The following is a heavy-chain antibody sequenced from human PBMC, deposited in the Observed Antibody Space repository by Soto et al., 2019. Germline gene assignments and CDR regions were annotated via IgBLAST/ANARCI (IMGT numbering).Heavy chain of an antibody. Sequence: QVQLQESGPGLVKPSQTLSLTCTVSGGSISSGGYYWSWIRQHPGKGLEWIGYIYYSGSTYYNPSLKGRFTISVDTSKNQFSLKLSSVTAADTAVYCCAMGEDSSGLGRKHWGQGTLVTVSS. D-gene: IGHD3-22*01. CDR3: AMGEDSSGLGRKH. J-gene: IGHJ4*02. V-gene: IGHV4-31*03. CDR1: GGSISSGGYY. CDR2: IYYSGST.